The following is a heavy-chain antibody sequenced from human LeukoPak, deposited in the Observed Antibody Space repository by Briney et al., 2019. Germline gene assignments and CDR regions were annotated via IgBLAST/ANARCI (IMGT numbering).Heavy chain of an antibody. CDR1: GGSISSSSYY. V-gene: IGHV4-39*01. D-gene: IGHD5-18*01. J-gene: IGHJ4*02. CDR2: IYYSGIT. Sequence: PSETLSLTCTVSGGSISSSSYYWGWIRQPPGKRLEWIGSIYYSGITYYNPSLKSRVTISVDTSKNQFSLKLSSVTAAATAVYYCARNDVDTAFFDYWGQGTLVTVSS. CDR3: ARNDVDTAFFDY.